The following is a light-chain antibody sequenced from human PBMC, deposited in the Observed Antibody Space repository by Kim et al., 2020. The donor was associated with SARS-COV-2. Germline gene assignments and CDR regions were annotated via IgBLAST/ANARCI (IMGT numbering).Light chain of an antibody. Sequence: GQRGTITCSGSNSNSGRNAVNWFQQLPGTAPQLLIYFNNQRPSGVPDRFSGSKSGTSASLAISGLQSEDEADYYCASWDGSLGAWVFGGGTQLTVL. CDR3: ASWDGSLGAWV. V-gene: IGLV1-44*01. J-gene: IGLJ3*02. CDR2: FNN. CDR1: NSNSGRNA.